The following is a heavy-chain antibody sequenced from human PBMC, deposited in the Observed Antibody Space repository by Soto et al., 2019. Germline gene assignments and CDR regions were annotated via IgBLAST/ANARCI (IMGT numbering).Heavy chain of an antibody. J-gene: IGHJ4*02. CDR3: SRGGHITVVTASFDF. CDR2: IYYSGST. V-gene: IGHV4-59*01. CDR1: GGSISSYY. D-gene: IGHD2-21*02. Sequence: SETLFLTCRVSGGSISSYYLSWFRQPAGKGLEWIGYIYYSGSTNYNPSLKSRVTISVDTSKNQFSLELSSLRSEDTAIYYCSRGGHITVVTASFDFWGQGTLVTVSS.